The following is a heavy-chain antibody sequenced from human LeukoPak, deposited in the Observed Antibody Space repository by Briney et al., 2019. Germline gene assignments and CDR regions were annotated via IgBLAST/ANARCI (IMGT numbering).Heavy chain of an antibody. CDR1: GGTFSSYA. V-gene: IGHV1-69*05. J-gene: IGHJ4*02. D-gene: IGHD7-27*01. Sequence: SVKVSCNASGGTFSSYAISWVRQAPGQGLEWMGGIIPIFGTANYAQKFQGRVTITTDESTSRAYMELSSLRSEDTAVYYCATYHAGDFDYWGQGTLVTVSS. CDR2: IIPIFGTA. CDR3: ATYHAGDFDY.